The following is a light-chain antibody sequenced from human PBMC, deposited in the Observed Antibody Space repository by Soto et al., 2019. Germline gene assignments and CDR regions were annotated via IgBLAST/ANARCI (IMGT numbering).Light chain of an antibody. J-gene: IGKJ1*01. CDR1: QSISTW. CDR3: QQYGSSPTT. Sequence: DIQMTQSPSTLSASVGDRVTITCRASQSISTWLAWYQQKPGKAPNLLIYDASSLESGVPSRFSGSGSGTEFTLTIGRLEPEDFAVYYCQQYGSSPTTFGQGTKVDIK. CDR2: DAS. V-gene: IGKV1-5*01.